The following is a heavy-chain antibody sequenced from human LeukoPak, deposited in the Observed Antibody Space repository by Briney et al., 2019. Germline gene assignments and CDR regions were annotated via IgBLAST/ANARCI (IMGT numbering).Heavy chain of an antibody. CDR3: ARETVEVLEWLLWHNWFDP. Sequence: ASVKVSCKASGYTFTGYYMHWVRQAPGQGLEWMGWINPNSGGTNYAQKFQGRVTMTRDTSISTAYMELSRLRSDDTAVYYCARETVEVLEWLLWHNWFDPWGQGTLVTVSS. CDR2: INPNSGGT. J-gene: IGHJ5*02. D-gene: IGHD3-3*01. CDR1: GYTFTGYY. V-gene: IGHV1-2*02.